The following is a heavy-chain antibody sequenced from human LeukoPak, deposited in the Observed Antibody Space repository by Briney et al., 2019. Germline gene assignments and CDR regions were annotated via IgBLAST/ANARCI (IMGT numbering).Heavy chain of an antibody. CDR1: GFTFSSYG. Sequence: QPGGSLRLSCAASGFTFSSYGMHWVRQAPGKGLEWVAVISYDGSNKYYADSVKGRFTISRDNSKNTLYLQMNSLRAEDTAVYYCAKTTDSSSWTGLDYWGQGTLVTVSS. V-gene: IGHV3-30*18. D-gene: IGHD6-13*01. J-gene: IGHJ4*02. CDR2: ISYDGSNK. CDR3: AKTTDSSSWTGLDY.